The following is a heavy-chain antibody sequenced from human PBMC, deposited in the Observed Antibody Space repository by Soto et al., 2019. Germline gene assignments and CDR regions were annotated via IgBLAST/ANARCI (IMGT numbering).Heavy chain of an antibody. V-gene: IGHV4-39*07. D-gene: IGHD3-22*01. CDR1: GGSVSSANYY. CDR2: INHSGST. J-gene: IGHJ3*02. CDR3: ATTIQNYDSSGYMAPLNAFDI. Sequence: SETLSLTCTVSGGSVSSANYYWSWIRQPPGKGLEWIGEINHSGSTNYNPPLKSRVAISVDTSKNQFSLKLSSVTAADTAVYYCATTIQNYDSSGYMAPLNAFDIWGQGTMVTVSS.